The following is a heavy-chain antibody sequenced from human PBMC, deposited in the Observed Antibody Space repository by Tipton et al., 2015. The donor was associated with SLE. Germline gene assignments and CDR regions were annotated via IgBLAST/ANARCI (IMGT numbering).Heavy chain of an antibody. J-gene: IGHJ4*02. V-gene: IGHV3-48*03. CDR2: ITSRGSTI. D-gene: IGHD6-19*01. CDR1: GFTFNTYA. CDR3: ATRQGSGWYQSFAY. Sequence: SLRLSCAASGFTFNTYAMNWVRQAPGKGLEWVSYITSRGSTIYYADSVKGRFTISRDNAKNSLYLQMDNLRPEDTAVYYCATRQGSGWYQSFAYWGQGSLVTVSS.